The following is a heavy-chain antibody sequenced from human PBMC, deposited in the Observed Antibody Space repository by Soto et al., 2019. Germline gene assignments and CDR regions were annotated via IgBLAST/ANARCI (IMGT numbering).Heavy chain of an antibody. J-gene: IGHJ4*02. CDR1: GYTLSSYG. Sequence: VQLVQSEAEVKKPGASVKVSCKASGYTLSSYGIHWVRQAPGQRLEWMGWLNGGNGDTMYAQKFQDRVTMTRGTAANTAYMEVSSLASKDTAVYYCARGRSLFRAGDTSVNFFAYWGQGTLVTVSS. CDR2: LNGGNGDT. V-gene: IGHV1-3*01. CDR3: ARGRSLFRAGDTSVNFFAY. D-gene: IGHD1-26*01.